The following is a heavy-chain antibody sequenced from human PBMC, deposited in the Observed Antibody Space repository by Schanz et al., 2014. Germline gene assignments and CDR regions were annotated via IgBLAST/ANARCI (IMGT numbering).Heavy chain of an antibody. CDR3: ARENLNWEAFDI. V-gene: IGHV3-21*01. D-gene: IGHD7-27*01. Sequence: GQLVESGGGVVQPGRSLRLSCAASGFTFSAYTMNWVRQAPGKGLEWVSSISSGGRNISYADSLKGRFTISRDNARSSLYLQMNSLRPEDTAVYFCARENLNWEAFDIWGQGTVVTVSS. CDR2: ISSGGRNI. CDR1: GFTFSAYT. J-gene: IGHJ3*02.